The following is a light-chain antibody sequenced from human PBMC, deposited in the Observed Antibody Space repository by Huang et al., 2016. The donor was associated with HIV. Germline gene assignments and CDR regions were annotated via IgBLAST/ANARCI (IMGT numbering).Light chain of an antibody. CDR3: QQRSNWPLVYT. J-gene: IGKJ2*01. Sequence: EIVLTQSPATVSLSPGARATLSCRASQSGSRYLAWYQQKPGQAPRLLIYDAANRATGSPARFSGSGSGTDCTLTISSLESEDFAVYYCQQRSNWPLVYTFGQGTKLEIK. V-gene: IGKV3-11*01. CDR1: QSGSRY. CDR2: DAA.